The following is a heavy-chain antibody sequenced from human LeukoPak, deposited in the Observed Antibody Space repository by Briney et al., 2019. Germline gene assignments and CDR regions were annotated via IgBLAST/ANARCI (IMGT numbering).Heavy chain of an antibody. V-gene: IGHV3-21*01. CDR1: GFTFSSYS. CDR2: ISSSSSYI. CDR3: ARADRLGAALLASFDY. Sequence: GGSLILSCAAPGFTFSSYSMNWVRQAPGKGLEWVSSISSSSSYIYYADSVKGRFTISRDNAKNSLYLQMNSLRAEDTAVYYCARADRLGAALLASFDYWGQGTLVTVSS. J-gene: IGHJ4*02. D-gene: IGHD3-16*01.